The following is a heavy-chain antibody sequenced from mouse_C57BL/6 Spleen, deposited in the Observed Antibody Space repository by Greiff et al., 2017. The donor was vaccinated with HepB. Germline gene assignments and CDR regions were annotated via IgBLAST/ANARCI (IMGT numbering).Heavy chain of an antibody. CDR3: ARSDGYLGY. CDR1: GYTFTSYW. CDR2: IDPSDSYT. D-gene: IGHD2-3*01. J-gene: IGHJ2*01. V-gene: IGHV1-69*01. Sequence: QVQLKQPGAELVMPGASVKLSCKASGYTFTSYWMHWVKQRPGQGLEWIGEIDPSDSYTNYNQKFKGKSTLTVDKSSSTAYMQLSSLTSEDSAVYYCARSDGYLGYWGQGTTLTVSS.